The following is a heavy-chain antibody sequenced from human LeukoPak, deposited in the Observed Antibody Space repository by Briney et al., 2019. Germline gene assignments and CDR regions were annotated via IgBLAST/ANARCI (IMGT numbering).Heavy chain of an antibody. D-gene: IGHD6-13*01. CDR1: GFTFSNAW. Sequence: GGSLRLSCAASGFTFSNAWMSWVRQAPGKGLEWVGHIKSKTDGGTTDYAAPVKGRFTISRDDSKSTLYLQMNSLKTEDTAVYYCTRQQLVLDYWGQGTLVTVSS. CDR3: TRQQLVLDY. J-gene: IGHJ4*02. V-gene: IGHV3-15*01. CDR2: IKSKTDGGTT.